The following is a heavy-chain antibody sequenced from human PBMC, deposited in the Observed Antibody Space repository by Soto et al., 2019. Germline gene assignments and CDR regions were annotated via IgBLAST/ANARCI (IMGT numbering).Heavy chain of an antibody. CDR3: VRKPGGVATPGDDY. CDR2: MNPRTGDT. CDR1: GYNFDAFD. D-gene: IGHD3-10*01. V-gene: IGHV1-8*02. J-gene: IGHJ4*02. Sequence: QVQLVQSGAEVKKPGASVKVSCEASGYNFDAFDIHWVRQAAGQGLEWMGWMNPRTGDTAFAQEFQDMVTMTSDTSRNTAYMEVSGLRSEDTAVYFCVRKPGGVATPGDDYWGQGTLVTVSS.